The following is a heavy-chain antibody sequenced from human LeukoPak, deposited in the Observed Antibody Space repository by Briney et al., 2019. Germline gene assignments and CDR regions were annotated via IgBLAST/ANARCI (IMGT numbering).Heavy chain of an antibody. D-gene: IGHD1-1*01. CDR1: GFPFSDYS. CDR3: ARDHNYAFDN. V-gene: IGHV3-48*04. CDR2: IGISSGNT. J-gene: IGHJ4*02. Sequence: GGSLRLSCTASGFPFSDYSMNWVRQAPGKGLEWISYIGISSGNTKYADSVRGRFTVSADNAKNSLYLQMNSLRVEDTAVYYCARDHNYAFDNWGQGTLVSVSS.